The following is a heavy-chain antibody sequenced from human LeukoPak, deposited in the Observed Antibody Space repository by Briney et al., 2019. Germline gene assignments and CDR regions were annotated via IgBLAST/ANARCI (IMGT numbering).Heavy chain of an antibody. V-gene: IGHV4-39*07. CDR3: ARSLPGIAAAGNDY. CDR2: IYYSGST. D-gene: IGHD6-13*01. J-gene: IGHJ4*02. CDR1: GGSISSSSYY. Sequence: SQTLSLTCTVSGGSISSSSYYWGWIRQPPGKGLEWIGSIYYSGSTYYNPSPKSRVTISVDTSKNQFSLKLSSVTAADTAVYYCARSLPGIAAAGNDYWGQGTLVTVSS.